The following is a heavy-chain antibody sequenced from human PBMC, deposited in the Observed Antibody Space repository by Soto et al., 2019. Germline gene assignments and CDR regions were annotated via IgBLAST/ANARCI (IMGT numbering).Heavy chain of an antibody. Sequence: EASVKVSCKASGGTFSSYAISWVRQAPGQGLEWMGGIIPIFGTANYAQKFQGRVTITADKSTSTAYMELSSLRSEDTAVYYCAREEPTVTTDWYGMDVWGQGTTVTVSS. CDR3: AREEPTVTTDWYGMDV. D-gene: IGHD4-4*01. CDR1: GGTFSSYA. J-gene: IGHJ6*02. V-gene: IGHV1-69*06. CDR2: IIPIFGTA.